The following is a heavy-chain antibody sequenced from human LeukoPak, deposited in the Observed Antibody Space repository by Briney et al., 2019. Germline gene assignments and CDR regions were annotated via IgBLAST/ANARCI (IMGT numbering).Heavy chain of an antibody. D-gene: IGHD3-3*01. V-gene: IGHV4-59*01. CDR1: GGSISSYY. CDR2: IYYSGST. J-gene: IGHJ4*02. CDR3: ARNSSFRGSDVLRIYYFDY. Sequence: SETLSLTCTVSGGSISSYYWSWIRQPPGKGLEWIGYIYYSGSTNYNPSLKSRVTISVDTSKNQFSLKLSSVTAADTAVYYCARNSSFRGSDVLRIYYFDYWGQGTLVTVSS.